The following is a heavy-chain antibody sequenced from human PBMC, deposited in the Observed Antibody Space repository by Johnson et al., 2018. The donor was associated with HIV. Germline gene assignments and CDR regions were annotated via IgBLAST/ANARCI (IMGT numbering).Heavy chain of an antibody. V-gene: IGHV3-23*04. CDR1: GFTLYKYV. Sequence: VQLVESGGGVVQPGRSLRLSCAASGFTLYKYVMYWARQAPGKGLEWVSLIGGSAVSPYYADSVRGRFTISRDNSKNTLYLQMNSLRAEDTAVYYCAKDQFSSPGGEAFDMWGQGTMVTVSS. J-gene: IGHJ3*02. CDR2: IGGSAVSP. CDR3: AKDQFSSPGGEAFDM. D-gene: IGHD6-6*01.